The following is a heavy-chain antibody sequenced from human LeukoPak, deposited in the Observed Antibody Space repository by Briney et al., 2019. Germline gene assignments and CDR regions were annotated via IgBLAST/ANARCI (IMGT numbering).Heavy chain of an antibody. Sequence: SVRVSCKASGGTFSSYAISWVRQAPGQGLEWMGGIIPIFGTANYAQKFQGRVTITTDESTSTAYMELSSLRSEDTAVYYCARDGRPKLGYCSGGSCLGLDWFDPWGQGTLVTVSS. V-gene: IGHV1-69*05. J-gene: IGHJ5*02. D-gene: IGHD2-15*01. CDR2: IIPIFGTA. CDR1: GGTFSSYA. CDR3: ARDGRPKLGYCSGGSCLGLDWFDP.